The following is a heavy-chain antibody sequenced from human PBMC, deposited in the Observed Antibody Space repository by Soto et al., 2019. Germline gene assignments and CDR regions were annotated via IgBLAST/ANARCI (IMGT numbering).Heavy chain of an antibody. CDR1: GFTVSSNY. J-gene: IGHJ5*02. D-gene: IGHD3-22*01. Sequence: EVQLVESGGGLVQPGGSLRLSCAASGFTVSSNYMSWVRQAPGKGLEWVPVIYSGGTTYYADSVKGRFTISRDNSKNTVYLQMNSLRAEDTAVYYCARNGDSSDYRGWFDPWGQGTLVTVSS. V-gene: IGHV3-66*01. CDR2: IYSGGTT. CDR3: ARNGDSSDYRGWFDP.